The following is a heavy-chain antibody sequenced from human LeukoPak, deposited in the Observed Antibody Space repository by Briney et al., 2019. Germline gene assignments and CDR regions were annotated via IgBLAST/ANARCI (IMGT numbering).Heavy chain of an antibody. Sequence: GGSLRLSCAASGFTFSSYWMTWVRQAPGKGLEWVANIKQDGSETYYVDSVKGRFTISRDNAKHSLYLQMNSLRAEDTAVYYCAKDAAAAVLDVWGQGTTVTVSS. CDR1: GFTFSSYW. J-gene: IGHJ6*02. D-gene: IGHD2-2*01. V-gene: IGHV3-7*03. CDR3: AKDAAAAVLDV. CDR2: IKQDGSET.